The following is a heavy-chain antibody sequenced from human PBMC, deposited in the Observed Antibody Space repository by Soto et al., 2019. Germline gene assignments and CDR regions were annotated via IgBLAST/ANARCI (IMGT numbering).Heavy chain of an antibody. CDR3: ARRSIFTWSDAFDI. CDR2: INPSGGIT. D-gene: IGHD3-3*01. J-gene: IGHJ3*02. Sequence: VELVQSGAEVKKPGASVKVSCKAAGYTFTSYYMHWVRQAPGQGLEWMGFINPSGGITTYAQKFQARVTMPRDTSTSTVYMELRTLNSEDTAVYYCARRSIFTWSDAFDIWGQGTMVTVSA. V-gene: IGHV1-46*01. CDR1: GYTFTSYY.